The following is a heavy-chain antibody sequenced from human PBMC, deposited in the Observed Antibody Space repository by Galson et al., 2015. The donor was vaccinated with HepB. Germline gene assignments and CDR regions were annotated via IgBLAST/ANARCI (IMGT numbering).Heavy chain of an antibody. V-gene: IGHV3-23*01. D-gene: IGHD2-21*02. CDR3: AKDYDRGTASFDY. Sequence: SLRLSCAASGFTFSSYAMSWVRQAPGKGLEWVSAISGSGGSTYYADSVKGRFTISRDNSKNTLYLQMNSLRAEDTAVYYCAKDYDRGTASFDYWGQGTLVTVSS. J-gene: IGHJ4*02. CDR2: ISGSGGST. CDR1: GFTFSSYA.